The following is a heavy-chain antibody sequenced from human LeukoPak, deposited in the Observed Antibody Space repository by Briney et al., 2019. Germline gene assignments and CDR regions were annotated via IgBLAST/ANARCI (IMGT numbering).Heavy chain of an antibody. D-gene: IGHD4-17*01. V-gene: IGHV3-11*04. J-gene: IGHJ4*02. Sequence: GGSLRLSRAASGFTFSDSYMTWIRQAPGKGLEWVSSISTSGIYIYYADSLKGRFTISRDNAKNSLYLQMNSLRAEDTAVYYCARVSPNTVTTLQYFDYWGQGTLVTVSS. CDR1: GFTFSDSY. CDR3: ARVSPNTVTTLQYFDY. CDR2: ISTSGIYI.